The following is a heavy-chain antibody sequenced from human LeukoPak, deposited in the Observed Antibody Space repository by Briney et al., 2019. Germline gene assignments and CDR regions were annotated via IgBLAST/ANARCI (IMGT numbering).Heavy chain of an antibody. J-gene: IGHJ3*02. D-gene: IGHD3-3*01. CDR3: AREMAGPYYDFWSVNDAFDI. CDR2: IKQDGSEE. V-gene: IGHV3-7*01. Sequence: PGGSLRLSCAASGFTFSSYWMSWVRQAPGKGLEWVANIKQDGSEEYYVDSVKGRFTISRDNAKNSLYLQMNSLRAEDTAVYYCAREMAGPYYDFWSVNDAFDIWGQGTMVTVSS. CDR1: GFTFSSYW.